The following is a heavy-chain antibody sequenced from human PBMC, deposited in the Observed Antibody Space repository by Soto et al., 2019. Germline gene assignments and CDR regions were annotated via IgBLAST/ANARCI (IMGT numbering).Heavy chain of an antibody. D-gene: IGHD3-16*02. J-gene: IGHJ4*02. V-gene: IGHV3-23*01. CDR3: AKDADYIWGSYRLDPRFDY. Sequence: GGSLRLSCAASGFTFSSYAMSWVRQAPGKGLEWVSAISGSGGSTYYADSVKGRFTISRDNSKNTLYLQMNSLRAEDTAVYYCAKDADYIWGSYRLDPRFDYWGQGTLVTVSS. CDR1: GFTFSSYA. CDR2: ISGSGGST.